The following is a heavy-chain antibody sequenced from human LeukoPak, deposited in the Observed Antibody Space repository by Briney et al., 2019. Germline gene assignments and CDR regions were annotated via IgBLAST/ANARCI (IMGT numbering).Heavy chain of an antibody. CDR3: AKDDPNDYKPWIY. J-gene: IGHJ4*02. Sequence: PGGSLRLSCAASGFTFSSYAMSWVHQAPGKGLEWVSLISGSGDKTYYADSVKGRFTISRDNSKNTLYLQVNSLRADDTAVYYCAKDDPNDYKPWIYWGQGTLVIVSS. V-gene: IGHV3-23*01. D-gene: IGHD4-11*01. CDR2: ISGSGDKT. CDR1: GFTFSSYA.